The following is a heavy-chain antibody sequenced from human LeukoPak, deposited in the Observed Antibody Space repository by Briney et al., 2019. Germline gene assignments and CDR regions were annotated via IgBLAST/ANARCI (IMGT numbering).Heavy chain of an antibody. CDR2: IWYDGSKE. D-gene: IGHD2-15*01. Sequence: GGSLRLSCAASGFTFSHYGMHWVRQAPGKGLEWVAIIWYDGSKEYYEDSVKGRFTISRDNPKNTLYLQMNSLRAEDTAVYYCARVTCSGGSCYVGLGIDYWGQGTLVTVSS. CDR3: ARVTCSGGSCYVGLGIDY. J-gene: IGHJ4*02. V-gene: IGHV3-33*01. CDR1: GFTFSHYG.